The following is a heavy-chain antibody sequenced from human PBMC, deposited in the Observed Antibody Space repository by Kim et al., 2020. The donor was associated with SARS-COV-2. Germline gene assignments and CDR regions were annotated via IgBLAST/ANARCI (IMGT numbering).Heavy chain of an antibody. Sequence: GGSLRLSCAASGFTFSSYEMNWVRQAPGKGLEWVSYISSSGSTIYYADSVKGRFTISRDNAKNSLYLQMNSLRAEDTAVYYCARVGDDYGDLNDYWGQGTLVTVSS. CDR2: ISSSGSTI. CDR3: ARVGDDYGDLNDY. D-gene: IGHD4-17*01. J-gene: IGHJ4*02. V-gene: IGHV3-48*03. CDR1: GFTFSSYE.